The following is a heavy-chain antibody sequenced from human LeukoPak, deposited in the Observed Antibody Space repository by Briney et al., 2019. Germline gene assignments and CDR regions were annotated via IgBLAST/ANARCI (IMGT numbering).Heavy chain of an antibody. CDR2: IIPIFGTA. Sequence: ASVKVSCKASGYTFTSYDINWVRQATGQGLEWMGGIIPIFGTANYAQKFQGRVTITADKSTSTAYMELSSLRSEDTAVYYCARDGEGATWAHYYFDYWGQGTLVTVSS. CDR1: GYTFTSYD. CDR3: ARDGEGATWAHYYFDY. J-gene: IGHJ4*02. V-gene: IGHV1-69*06. D-gene: IGHD1-26*01.